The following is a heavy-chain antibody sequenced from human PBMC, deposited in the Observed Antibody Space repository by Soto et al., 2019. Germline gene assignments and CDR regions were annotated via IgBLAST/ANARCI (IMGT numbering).Heavy chain of an antibody. CDR3: AKCLQIHWNYDDYHI. CDR1: GFMLSTYS. Sequence: EVKLLESGGGLVQPGGSLRLSCAASGFMLSTYSMSWVRQAPGKGLEWVSHITGSGGVTYYADSVKGRFTISRDTSSNTLYLQMNSLRAEDTALYYCAKCLQIHWNYDDYHIWGQGTMVTVSS. CDR2: ITGSGGVT. D-gene: IGHD1-7*01. V-gene: IGHV3-23*01. J-gene: IGHJ3*02.